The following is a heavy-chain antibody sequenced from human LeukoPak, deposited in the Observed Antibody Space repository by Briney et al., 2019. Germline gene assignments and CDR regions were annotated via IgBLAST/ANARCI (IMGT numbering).Heavy chain of an antibody. CDR1: GGSISSGGYY. D-gene: IGHD3-10*01. CDR3: ARGAVGVLWFGEYFDY. Sequence: SETLSLTCTVSGGSISSGGYYWSWIRQHPGKGLEWIGYIYYSGSTYYNPSLKSRVTISVDASKNQFSLKLSSVTAADTAVYYCARGAVGVLWFGEYFDYLGQGTLVTVSS. V-gene: IGHV4-31*03. J-gene: IGHJ4*02. CDR2: IYYSGST.